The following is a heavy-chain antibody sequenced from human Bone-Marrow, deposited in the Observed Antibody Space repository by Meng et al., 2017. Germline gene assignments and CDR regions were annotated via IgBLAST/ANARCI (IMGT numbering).Heavy chain of an antibody. D-gene: IGHD3-9*01. J-gene: IGHJ4*02. Sequence: GRLVELGGGVGRPGGSLGLSCAASGFTFKTFGMTWVRQAPGKGLEWVSVITVTDRTPYYADSVKGRFTISRDNSKDTLYLQMNSLRAEDTAVYYCAKSGTGRDWQKYYFDAWGQGTLVTVSS. CDR2: ITVTDRTP. V-gene: IGHV3-23*04. CDR3: AKSGTGRDWQKYYFDA. CDR1: GFTFKTFG.